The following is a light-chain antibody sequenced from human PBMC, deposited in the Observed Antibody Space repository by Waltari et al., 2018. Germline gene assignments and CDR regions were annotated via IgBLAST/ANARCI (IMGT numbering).Light chain of an antibody. CDR2: SNN. Sequence: QSVLTQPPSASGTPGQRVTISCSGSSSNTGSNIVTWYQHVPGTAPKLLIYSNNQRPSGLPDRFSGSKSGTSASLAISGIQSEDEADYYCSTWDDSLNGPVFGGGTKLTVL. CDR3: STWDDSLNGPV. J-gene: IGLJ2*01. V-gene: IGLV1-44*01. CDR1: SSNTGSNI.